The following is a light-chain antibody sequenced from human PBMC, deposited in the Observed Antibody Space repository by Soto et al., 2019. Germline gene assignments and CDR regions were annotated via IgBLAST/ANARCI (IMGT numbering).Light chain of an antibody. CDR3: QKYVSAFT. CDR2: AAS. J-gene: IGKJ3*01. CDR1: QSVSSNS. V-gene: IGKV3-20*01. Sequence: EIVLTQSPGTLSLSPGERATLSCRASQSVSSNSLDWYQHKPGQGPRLLIYAASSRATGIPDRFSGSGSGTDFTLTISRLEPAQSALYYCQKYVSAFTFGPGNKVEIK.